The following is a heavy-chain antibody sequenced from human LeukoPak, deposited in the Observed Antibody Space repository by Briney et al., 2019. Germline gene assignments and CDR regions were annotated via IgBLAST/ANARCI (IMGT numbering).Heavy chain of an antibody. CDR1: GFTFSSYG. V-gene: IGHV3-33*01. D-gene: IGHD2-2*01. CDR3: ARDTVPAATHYYYGMDV. Sequence: GSLRLSCAASGFTFSSYGMHWVRQAPGKGLEWVAVIWYDGSNKYYADSVKGRFTISRDNSKNTLYLQMNSLRAEDTAVYYCARDTVPAATHYYYGMDVWGQGTTVTVSS. J-gene: IGHJ6*02. CDR2: IWYDGSNK.